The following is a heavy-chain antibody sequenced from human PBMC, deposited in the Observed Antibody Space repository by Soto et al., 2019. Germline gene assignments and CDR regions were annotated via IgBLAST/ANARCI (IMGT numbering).Heavy chain of an antibody. D-gene: IGHD3-22*01. V-gene: IGHV4-30-2*01. Sequence: SETLSLTCAVSGGSISSGGYSWSWIRQPPGKGLEWIGYIYHSGSTYYNPSLKSRVTISVDRSKNQFSLKLSSVTAADTAVYYCARGGSSGYYLDYWSQGTLVTVSS. CDR2: IYHSGST. CDR1: GGSISSGGYS. CDR3: ARGGSSGYYLDY. J-gene: IGHJ4*02.